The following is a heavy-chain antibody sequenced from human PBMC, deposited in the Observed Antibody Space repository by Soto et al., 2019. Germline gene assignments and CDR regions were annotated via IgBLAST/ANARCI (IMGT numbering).Heavy chain of an antibody. CDR1: GYTFTTYD. Sequence: ASVKVSCKASGYTFTTYDINWVRQAPGQGLEWMGWMNPNRTNTGYAEKFQGRVSMTRDTSISTAYMELSSLISDDTAVYYCVRGGFLSHDHVIIAPATLGFDPWGQGTLVTVS. J-gene: IGHJ5*02. CDR2: MNPNRTNT. D-gene: IGHD2-2*01. CDR3: VRGGFLSHDHVIIAPATLGFDP. V-gene: IGHV1-8*01.